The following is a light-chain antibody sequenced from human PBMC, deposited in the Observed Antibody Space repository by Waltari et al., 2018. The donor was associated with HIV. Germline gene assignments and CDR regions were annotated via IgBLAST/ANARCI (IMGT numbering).Light chain of an antibody. V-gene: IGLV2-14*01. Sequence: QSALTQPASVSGSPGQSITISCTGTSSDVGGYNSVSCYQQHPGKAPKLMIYEVSNRTSCVSNRFAGSKSGNTASLTISGLQAEDEADYYCSSYTSSSTFYVVFGGGTKLTVL. CDR3: SSYTSSSTFYVV. CDR1: SSDVGGYNS. J-gene: IGLJ2*01. CDR2: EVS.